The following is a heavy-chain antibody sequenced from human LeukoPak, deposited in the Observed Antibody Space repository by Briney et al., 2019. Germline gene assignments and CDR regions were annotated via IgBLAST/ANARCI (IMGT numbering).Heavy chain of an antibody. Sequence: PGGSLRLSCAASGFTFDDYAMHWVRQAPGKGLEWVSGISWNSGSIGYADSVKGRFTISRDNAKNSLYLQMNSLRAEDTALYYCAKDAGLLLRYPFDYWGQGTLVTVSS. V-gene: IGHV3-9*01. J-gene: IGHJ4*02. D-gene: IGHD3-9*01. CDR3: AKDAGLLLRYPFDY. CDR1: GFTFDDYA. CDR2: ISWNSGSI.